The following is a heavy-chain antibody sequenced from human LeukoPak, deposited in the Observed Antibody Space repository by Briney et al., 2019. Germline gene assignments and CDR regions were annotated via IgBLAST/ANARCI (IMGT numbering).Heavy chain of an antibody. D-gene: IGHD3-10*01. Sequence: PSEPLSLTCTVSGGPLCSYSWRWIRKPPGKGLEWIGYIYYSGRTVYNPSLKSRVTISLDTSKNQFSLKLSSVTAADTAVYYCASDYGSGSYRFDFWGQGTLVSVSS. CDR1: GGPLCSYS. CDR3: ASDYGSGSYRFDF. CDR2: IYYSGRT. J-gene: IGHJ4*02. V-gene: IGHV4-59*01.